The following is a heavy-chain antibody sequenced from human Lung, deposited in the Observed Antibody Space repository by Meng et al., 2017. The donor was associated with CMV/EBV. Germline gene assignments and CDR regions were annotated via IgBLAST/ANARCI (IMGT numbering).Heavy chain of an antibody. D-gene: IGHD3/OR15-3a*01. Sequence: ASVKVSXKASGYTFTGYNIHWVRQAPGQGLEWMGWINPNTGDTNYAQKFQGRVTLTGDTSICTAYMELSRLKSDDTAVFFCARLFHTSLGTNYYYGMDVWGQGXTVTVSS. V-gene: IGHV1-2*02. CDR3: ARLFHTSLGTNYYYGMDV. CDR2: INPNTGDT. J-gene: IGHJ6*02. CDR1: GYTFTGYN.